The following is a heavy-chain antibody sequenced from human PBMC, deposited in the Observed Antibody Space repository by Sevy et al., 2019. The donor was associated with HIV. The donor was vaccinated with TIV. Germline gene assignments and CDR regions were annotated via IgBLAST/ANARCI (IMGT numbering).Heavy chain of an antibody. J-gene: IGHJ5*02. CDR2: IYTSGRT. Sequence: SETLSLTCTVSSGSISSYYYNWIRQPAGRGLEWIGRIYTSGRTTYNPALKSRVTMSIDTSKNQFSLNMRSVTAADTAVYYCASLDGAWGQGTLVTVSS. CDR1: SGSISSYY. D-gene: IGHD3-3*01. V-gene: IGHV4-4*07. CDR3: ASLDGA.